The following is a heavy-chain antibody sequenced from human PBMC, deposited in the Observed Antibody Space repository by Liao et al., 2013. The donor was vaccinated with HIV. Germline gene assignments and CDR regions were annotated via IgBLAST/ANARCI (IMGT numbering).Heavy chain of an antibody. D-gene: IGHD3-16*01. V-gene: IGHV4-61*02. Sequence: QVQLQESGPGLVKPSQTLSLTCTVSGASISSANDHWNWIRQPAGKGLEWIGQMQPSGSTSYNPSLKSRVTISLDTSRNQVSLNLDSLTAADTAIYYCATLFAGGGRGHWGQGTLVTVSS. CDR2: MQPSGST. J-gene: IGHJ1*01. CDR3: ATLFAGGGRGH. CDR1: GASISSANDH.